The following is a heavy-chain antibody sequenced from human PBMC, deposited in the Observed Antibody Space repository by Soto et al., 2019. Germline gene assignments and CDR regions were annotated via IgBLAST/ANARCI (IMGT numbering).Heavy chain of an antibody. J-gene: IGHJ4*02. D-gene: IGHD3-22*01. Sequence: QVQLQESGSGLVKPSETLSLTCSVSGDSITSGGYSWSWIRHPPRRGLEWIGYIYHTGRASYSPSLKGRVTISVDKSKNQFSLSLNSVTAADTSIYYCARAHYGPSGYYLDSWGQGSLFTVSS. CDR2: IYHTGRA. V-gene: IGHV4-30-2*01. CDR1: GDSITSGGYS. CDR3: ARAHYGPSGYYLDS.